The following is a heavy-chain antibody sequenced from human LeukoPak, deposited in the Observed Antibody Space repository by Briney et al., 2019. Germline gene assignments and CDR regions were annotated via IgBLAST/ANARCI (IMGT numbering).Heavy chain of an antibody. CDR2: ITSAGGYT. V-gene: IGHV3-21*01. CDR1: GFTFSDYS. Sequence: GGSLRLSCGASGFTFSDYSMNWVRQAPGKGLAWVASITSAGGYTYYADSVKGRFTVSRDNAQNSLFLQMNSLRAEDTAVYFCATSGGFVLPNAITGNWYMDVWGRGTSVTVSS. D-gene: IGHD2-2*01. CDR3: ATSGGFVLPNAITGNWYMDV. J-gene: IGHJ6*03.